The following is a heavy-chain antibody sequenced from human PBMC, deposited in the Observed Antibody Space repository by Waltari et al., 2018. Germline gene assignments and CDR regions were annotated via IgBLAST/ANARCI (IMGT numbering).Heavy chain of an antibody. CDR3: VMYSSSFLSDC. Sequence: EVQLVESGGGLVQPGGSLRLSCAASGFIFSSYWMHWVRQAPGKGLVSVSHINTDGSITNYADSVKGRFTISRDNAKNTLSLQMNSLRAEDTAVYYCVMYSSSFLSDCWGQGTLVAVSS. CDR1: GFIFSSYW. D-gene: IGHD6-13*01. V-gene: IGHV3-74*01. CDR2: INTDGSIT. J-gene: IGHJ4*02.